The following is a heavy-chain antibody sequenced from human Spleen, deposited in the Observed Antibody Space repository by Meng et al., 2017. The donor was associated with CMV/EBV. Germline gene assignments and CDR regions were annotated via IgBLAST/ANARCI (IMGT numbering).Heavy chain of an antibody. V-gene: IGHV4-39*07. Sequence: ISSSSHYWGWIRQSPGKGLEWIGTIYYSGRTYYNPSFKSRVTISVDTSKNQFSLELTSVTAADTAVYFCATPEGAYCVGDCHWNWFDPWGQGTPVTVSS. CDR3: ATPEGAYCVGDCHWNWFDP. D-gene: IGHD2-21*01. CDR2: IYYSGRT. J-gene: IGHJ5*02. CDR1: ISSSSHY.